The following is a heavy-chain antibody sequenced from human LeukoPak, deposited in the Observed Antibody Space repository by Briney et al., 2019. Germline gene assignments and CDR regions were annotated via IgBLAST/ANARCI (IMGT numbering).Heavy chain of an antibody. V-gene: IGHV3-21*01. D-gene: IGHD3-10*01. CDR2: ISSSSSYI. CDR1: GFTFSSYS. CDR3: ARASLYYPSAFDY. J-gene: IGHJ4*02. Sequence: GGSLRLSCAASGFTFSSYSMNWVRQAPGKGLEWVSSISSSSSYIYYADSVKGRFTISRDNAKKSLYLQMNSLRAEDTAVYYCARASLYYPSAFDYWGQGTLVTVSS.